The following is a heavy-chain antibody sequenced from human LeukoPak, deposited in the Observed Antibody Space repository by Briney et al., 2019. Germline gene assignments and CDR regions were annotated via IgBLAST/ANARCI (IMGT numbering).Heavy chain of an antibody. D-gene: IGHD3-10*01. CDR2: INCNGGGT. V-gene: IGHV1-2*06. Sequence: ASVKVSCKASGGTFSSYAISWVRQAPGQGPEWMGRINCNGGGTNYAQKFQGRVTMTRDTSISTVYLDLSSLRSDDTAVYYCAKSGPYSGNDPYYYGMDVWGQGTTVTVSS. J-gene: IGHJ6*02. CDR1: GGTFSSYA. CDR3: AKSGPYSGNDPYYYGMDV.